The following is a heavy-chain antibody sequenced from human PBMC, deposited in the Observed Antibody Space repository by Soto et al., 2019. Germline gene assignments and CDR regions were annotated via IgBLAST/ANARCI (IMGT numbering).Heavy chain of an antibody. Sequence: PGGSLRLSCAASGFTFSSYAMHWVRQAPGKGLEYVSAISSNGGSTYYANSVKGRFTISRDNSKNTLYLQMGSLRAEDMAVYYCARGYCSGGSCYSGTTYLDYWGQETLVTVPS. CDR1: GFTFSSYA. CDR2: ISSNGGST. V-gene: IGHV3-64*01. D-gene: IGHD2-15*01. CDR3: ARGYCSGGSCYSGTTYLDY. J-gene: IGHJ4*02.